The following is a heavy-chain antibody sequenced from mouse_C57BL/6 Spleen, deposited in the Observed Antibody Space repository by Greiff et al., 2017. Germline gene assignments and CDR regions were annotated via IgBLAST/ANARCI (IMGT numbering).Heavy chain of an antibody. CDR1: GYAFSSYW. D-gene: IGHD1-1*01. CDR3: ARYGSSYPPFDY. J-gene: IGHJ2*01. V-gene: IGHV1-80*01. CDR2: IYPGDGDT. Sequence: QVQLQQSGAELVKPGASVKISCKASGYAFSSYWMNWVKQRPGKGLEWIGQIYPGDGDTNYNGKFKGKATLTADKSSSTAYMQLSSLTSEDSAVYFCARYGSSYPPFDYWGQGTTLTVSS.